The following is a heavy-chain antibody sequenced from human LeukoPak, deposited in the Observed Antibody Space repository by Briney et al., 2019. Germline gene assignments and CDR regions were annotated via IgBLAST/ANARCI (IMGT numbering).Heavy chain of an antibody. V-gene: IGHV3-23*01. Sequence: PGGSLRLSCAASGFSVSSNYVSWVRQAPGKGLEWVSTISNSGGYTYYADSVKSRFTISRDNSKNTLYLQMNTLRAEDTAVYYLAKLEGIRIFGVLNFWGQEPWSPSPQ. J-gene: IGHJ4*01. CDR3: AKLEGIRIFGVLNF. D-gene: IGHD3-3*01. CDR1: GFSVSSNY. CDR2: ISNSGGYT.